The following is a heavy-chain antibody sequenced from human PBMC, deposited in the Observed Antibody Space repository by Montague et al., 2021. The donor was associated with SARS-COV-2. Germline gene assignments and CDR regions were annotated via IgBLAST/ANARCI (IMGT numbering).Heavy chain of an antibody. CDR1: SGSISSGGSISSGGYY. V-gene: IGHV4-31*03. D-gene: IGHD5-18*01. Sequence: TLSLTCTVSSGSISSGGSISSGGYYWSWIRQHPGKGLEWIGYIYYSGSTSYNPSLKCRVTISVDTSKNQFSLKLSSVTAADTAVYYCARDLGHRYVAGWFDPWGQGTLVTVSS. CDR2: IYYSGST. CDR3: ARDLGHRYVAGWFDP. J-gene: IGHJ5*02.